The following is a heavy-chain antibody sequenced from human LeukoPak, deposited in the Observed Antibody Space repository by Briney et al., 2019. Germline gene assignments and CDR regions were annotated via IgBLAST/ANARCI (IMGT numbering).Heavy chain of an antibody. CDR3: ASQYYDYVWGSYRHS. J-gene: IGHJ4*02. D-gene: IGHD3-16*02. CDR2: IYSGGST. Sequence: GGSLRLSCAASGFTFSDYYMSWIRQAPGKGLEWVSVIYSGGSTYYADSVKGRFTISRDNSKNTLYLQMNSLRAEDTAVYYCASQYYDYVWGSYRHSWGQGTLVTVSS. V-gene: IGHV3-53*01. CDR1: GFTFSDYY.